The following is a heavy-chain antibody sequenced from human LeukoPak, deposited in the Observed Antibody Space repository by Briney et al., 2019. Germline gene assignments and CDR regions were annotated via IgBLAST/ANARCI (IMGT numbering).Heavy chain of an antibody. V-gene: IGHV1-8*03. CDR3: ARSGGGRGSYTVDY. Sequence: ASVKVSCKASGYTFTSYDINWVRQAPGQGLEWMGWMNPNSGNTGYAQRFQGRVTITRNTSISTAYMELSSLRSEDTAVYYCARSGGGRGSYTVDYWGQGTLVTVSS. J-gene: IGHJ4*02. CDR1: GYTFTSYD. D-gene: IGHD1-26*01. CDR2: MNPNSGNT.